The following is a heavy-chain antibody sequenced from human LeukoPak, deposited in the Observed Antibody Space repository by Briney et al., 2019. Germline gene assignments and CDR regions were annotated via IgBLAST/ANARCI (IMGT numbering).Heavy chain of an antibody. J-gene: IGHJ3*02. D-gene: IGHD4-17*01. Sequence: SETLSLTCAVYGGSFSGYYWSWIRQPPGKGLEWIGEINHSGSTNYNPSLKSRVTISVDTSKNQFSLKLSSVTAADTAVYYCARLSPVTTWNDAFDIWGQGTMVTVSS. CDR3: ARLSPVTTWNDAFDI. CDR1: GGSFSGYY. CDR2: INHSGST. V-gene: IGHV4-34*01.